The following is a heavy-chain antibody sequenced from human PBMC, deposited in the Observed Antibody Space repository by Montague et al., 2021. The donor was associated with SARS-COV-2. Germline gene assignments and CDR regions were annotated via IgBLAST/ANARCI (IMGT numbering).Heavy chain of an antibody. CDR3: ARHWGIAAAGN. Sequence: SETLSLTCSVSGGSITDRTYYWGCIRQSPGKGLEWIGAINYSGTTYYNPSLKSRVTISLNTAKNQFSLTMTSVTAADTAVYYCARHWGIAAAGNWGQGTLVTVSS. D-gene: IGHD6-13*01. V-gene: IGHV4-39*01. J-gene: IGHJ4*02. CDR2: INYSGTT. CDR1: GGSITDRTYY.